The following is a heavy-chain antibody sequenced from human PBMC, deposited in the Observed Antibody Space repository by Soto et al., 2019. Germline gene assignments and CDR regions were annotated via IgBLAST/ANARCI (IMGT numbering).Heavy chain of an antibody. V-gene: IGHV3-23*01. CDR1: GFTFNNYA. Sequence: EVQLLESGGGLIQPGGSLRLSCTASGFTFNNYAMTWVRPAPGKGLEWVSGISGSGGSTYFADPVKGRFTISRDYSKKTLHLQMNSLRAEDTAVYYCARVGVSGYSLTDYWGQGTRVTGSS. CDR2: ISGSGGST. J-gene: IGHJ4*02. CDR3: ARVGVSGYSLTDY. D-gene: IGHD3-22*01.